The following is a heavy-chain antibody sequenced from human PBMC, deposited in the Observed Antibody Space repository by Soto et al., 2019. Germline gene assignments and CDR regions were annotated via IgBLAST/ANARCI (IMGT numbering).Heavy chain of an antibody. Sequence: QVQLVESGGGVVQPGRSLRLSCAASGFTFSSYGMHWVRQAPGKGLEWVAVISYDGSNKYHADSVKGRFTISRDNSKNTLYLQMNSLRAEDTAVYYCAKSPGGYYSFDIWGQGTMVTVSS. CDR2: ISYDGSNK. D-gene: IGHD3-3*01. V-gene: IGHV3-30*18. CDR3: AKSPGGYYSFDI. J-gene: IGHJ3*02. CDR1: GFTFSSYG.